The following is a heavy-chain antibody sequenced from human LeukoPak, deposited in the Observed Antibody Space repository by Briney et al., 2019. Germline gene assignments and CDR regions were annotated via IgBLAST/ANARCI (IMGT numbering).Heavy chain of an antibody. CDR3: ARTPLTYFDY. D-gene: IGHD2-15*01. V-gene: IGHV4-39*01. CDR1: GGFISISNYY. CDR2: IYYSGTS. J-gene: IGHJ4*02. Sequence: SETLSLTCTVSGGFISISNYYWGWIRQPPGKGLEWIASIYYSGTSYYNPSLKSRVTISVDTSKSQFSLELSSVTAADTAVYYCARTPLTYFDYWGQGTLVTVSS.